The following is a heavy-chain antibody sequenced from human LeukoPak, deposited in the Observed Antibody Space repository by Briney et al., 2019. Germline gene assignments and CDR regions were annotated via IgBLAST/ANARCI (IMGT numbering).Heavy chain of an antibody. Sequence: GGSLRLSCAASGFTFNMYWMHWVRQGPGKGLVWVSRINSDGSDTTYADSVKGRFTISRDNAKNTLYLQMNSLRAEDTAVYYCARDGPGDFPVDYWGQGTLVTVSS. CDR3: ARDGPGDFPVDY. J-gene: IGHJ4*02. CDR2: INSDGSDT. D-gene: IGHD2/OR15-2a*01. V-gene: IGHV3-74*03. CDR1: GFTFNMYW.